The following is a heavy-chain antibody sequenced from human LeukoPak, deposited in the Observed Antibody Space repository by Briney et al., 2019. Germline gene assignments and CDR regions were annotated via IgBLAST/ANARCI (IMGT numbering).Heavy chain of an antibody. Sequence: VQPGGSLRLSCAASGFTFASYAMSWVRQAPGKGLEWVSGISGNGVGTYYADSVKGRFTISGDNSKNTLYLQMNSLRAEDTAVYYCAKALGPLTYSDILTTGGTFDYWGQGTLVTVSS. CDR1: GFTFASYA. CDR3: AKALGPLTYSDILTTGGTFDY. CDR2: ISGNGVGT. J-gene: IGHJ4*02. V-gene: IGHV3-23*01. D-gene: IGHD3-9*01.